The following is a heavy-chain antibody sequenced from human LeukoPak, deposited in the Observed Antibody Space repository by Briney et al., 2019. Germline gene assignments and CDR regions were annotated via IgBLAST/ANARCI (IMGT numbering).Heavy chain of an antibody. D-gene: IGHD2-2*01. Sequence: SETLSLTCTVSGGSISSSSYYWGWIRQPPGKGLEWIGSIYHSGSTYYNPSLKSRVTISVDRSKNQFSLKLSSVTAADTAVYYCARGVVPTIYGMDVWGQGTTVTVSS. CDR1: GGSISSSSYY. CDR3: ARGVVPTIYGMDV. J-gene: IGHJ6*02. CDR2: IYHSGST. V-gene: IGHV4-39*07.